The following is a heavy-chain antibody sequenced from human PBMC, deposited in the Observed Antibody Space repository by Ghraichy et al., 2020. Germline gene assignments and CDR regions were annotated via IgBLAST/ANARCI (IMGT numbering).Heavy chain of an antibody. CDR1: GFTFRTYA. CDR3: AKFARDWPNEYLQH. D-gene: IGHD3/OR15-3a*01. Sequence: GESLRLSCAASGFTFRTYAMSWVRQAPGKGLEWVSAITDNGGTTYDAESVKGRFTISRDNSKNTLFLQMNSLRGEDTAVYYCAKFARDWPNEYLQHWGQGALVTVSS. J-gene: IGHJ1*01. V-gene: IGHV3-23*01. CDR2: ITDNGGTT.